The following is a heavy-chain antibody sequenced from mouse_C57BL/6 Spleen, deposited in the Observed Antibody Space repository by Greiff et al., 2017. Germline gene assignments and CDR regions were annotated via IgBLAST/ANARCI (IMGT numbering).Heavy chain of an antibody. CDR1: GYAFSSSW. CDR2: IYPGDGDT. V-gene: IGHV1-82*01. Sequence: QVQLQQSGPELVKPGASVKISCKASGYAFSSSWMNWVKQRPGKGLEWIGRIYPGDGDTNYNGKFKGKATLTADKSSSTAYMQLSSLTSEDSAVYFCARWDYLRAMDYWGQGTSVTVSS. J-gene: IGHJ4*01. CDR3: ARWDYLRAMDY. D-gene: IGHD2-13*01.